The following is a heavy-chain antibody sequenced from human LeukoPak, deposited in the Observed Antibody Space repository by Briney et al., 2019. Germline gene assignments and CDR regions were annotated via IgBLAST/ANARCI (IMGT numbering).Heavy chain of an antibody. CDR2: INHSGIT. CDR1: GESLNGYY. J-gene: IGHJ6*02. V-gene: IGHV4-34*01. Sequence: SETLSLTCAVYGESLNGYYWSWIRQPPGKGLEWIGEINHSGITNYNPSLKSRVTISVDTSKNQFSLKLSSVTAADTAVYYCARCPFGSYYGSGSLYYYGMDVWGQGTTVTVSS. CDR3: ARCPFGSYYGSGSLYYYGMDV. D-gene: IGHD3-10*01.